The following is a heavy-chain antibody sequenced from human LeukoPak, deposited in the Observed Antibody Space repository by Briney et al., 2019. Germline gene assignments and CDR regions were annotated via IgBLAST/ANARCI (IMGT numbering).Heavy chain of an antibody. Sequence: GGSLRLSCAASGFTFSSYSMNWVRQAPGKGLEWVSHITASGTAMFYADSVKGRFTISRDNAKNSLYLQMNSLRDEDTAVYYCARGGGLDVWGQGATVTVSS. D-gene: IGHD3-16*01. CDR1: GFTFSSYS. CDR3: ARGGGLDV. V-gene: IGHV3-48*02. J-gene: IGHJ6*02. CDR2: ITASGTAM.